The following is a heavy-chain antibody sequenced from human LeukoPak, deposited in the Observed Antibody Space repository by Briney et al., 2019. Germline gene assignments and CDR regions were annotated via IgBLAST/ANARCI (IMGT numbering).Heavy chain of an antibody. CDR1: GGSISSSSYY. J-gene: IGHJ5*02. D-gene: IGHD3-22*01. CDR2: IYYSGST. Sequence: SETLSLTCTVSGGSISSSSYYWGWIRQPPGKGLEWIGSIYYSGSTYYNPSLKSRVTISVDTSKNQFSLKLSSVTAADTAVYYCARDPEPFYDSSGYYVGSWFDPWGQGTLVTVSS. CDR3: ARDPEPFYDSSGYYVGSWFDP. V-gene: IGHV4-39*02.